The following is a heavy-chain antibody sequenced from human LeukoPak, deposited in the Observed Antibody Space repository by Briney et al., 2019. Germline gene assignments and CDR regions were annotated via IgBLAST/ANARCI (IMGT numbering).Heavy chain of an antibody. J-gene: IGHJ6*03. D-gene: IGHD3-3*01. V-gene: IGHV4-39*07. CDR2: IYYSGST. CDR3: ARAPNYDFWSGYMDV. Sequence: SETLSLTCTVSGGSISSSSYYWGRIRQPPGKGLEWIGSIYYSGSTYYNPSLKSRVTISVDTSKNQFSLKLSSVTAADTAVYYCARAPNYDFWSGYMDVWGKGTTVTVSS. CDR1: GGSISSSSYY.